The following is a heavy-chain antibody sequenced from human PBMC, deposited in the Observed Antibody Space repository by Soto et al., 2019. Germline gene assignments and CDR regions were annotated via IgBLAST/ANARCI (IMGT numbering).Heavy chain of an antibody. D-gene: IGHD6-13*01. J-gene: IGHJ4*02. CDR2: INHSGST. V-gene: IGHV4-34*01. CDR1: GGSFSGHY. CDR3: ARAAAAGTKN. Sequence: SDTVSLTCGVYGGSFSGHYWSWIRQPPGKGLEWIGEINHSGSTNYNPSLKSRVTISVDTSKNQFSLKLSSVTAADKAVYYCARAAAAGTKNWGQGTLVTVSS.